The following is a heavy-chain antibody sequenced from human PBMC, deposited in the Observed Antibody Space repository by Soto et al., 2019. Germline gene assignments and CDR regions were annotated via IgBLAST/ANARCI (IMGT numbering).Heavy chain of an antibody. CDR3: ARTTAVPNTLRSRYFFDY. CDR2: VYYSRTT. J-gene: IGHJ4*02. CDR1: GGSVSNKTYY. V-gene: IGHV4-61*01. D-gene: IGHD4-17*01. Sequence: SETLSLTCSVSGGSVSNKTYYWSWIRQPPGKRLEWIGYVYYSRTTNYNPPLKSRVTISVDLSKNQFSLRLSSVTTADTALYYCARTTAVPNTLRSRYFFDYWGQGTLVTVSS.